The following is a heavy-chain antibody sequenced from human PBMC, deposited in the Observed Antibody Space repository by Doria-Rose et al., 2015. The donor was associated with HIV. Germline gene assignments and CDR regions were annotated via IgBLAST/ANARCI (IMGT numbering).Heavy chain of an antibody. CDR1: GVSLSSPGMG. J-gene: IGHJ4*02. CDR2: TFSDDER. D-gene: IGHD6-13*01. Sequence: QDSGPVLVKPTETLTLTCTVSGVSLSSPGMGVSWIRQPPVKALEWLAHTFSDDERSYKTSLRSRLTISRGTSKSQVVLTMTDMDPVDTATYYCARIKSSRWYHKYYFDFWGQGTLVIVSA. CDR3: ARIKSSRWYHKYYFDF. V-gene: IGHV2-26*01.